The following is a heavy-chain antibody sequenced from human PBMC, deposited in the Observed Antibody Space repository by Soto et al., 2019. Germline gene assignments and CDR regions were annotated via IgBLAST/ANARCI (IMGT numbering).Heavy chain of an antibody. CDR1: SASIITEQR. CDR3: ARSFGWYAIDH. V-gene: IGHV4-4*02. CDR2: IHHSGST. Sequence: QMQLQESGPGLVKPSETLSLTCAVSSASIITEQRWTCVRQPPGKGLEWIGEIHHSGSTNNNPSRRSRVTMSVDKSKNQFSLNLNSVTAADTALYYCARSFGWYAIDHWGQGTLVIVSS. J-gene: IGHJ4*02. D-gene: IGHD6-19*01.